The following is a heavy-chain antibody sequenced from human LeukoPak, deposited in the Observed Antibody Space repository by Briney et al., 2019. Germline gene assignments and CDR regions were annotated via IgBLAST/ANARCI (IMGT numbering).Heavy chain of an antibody. CDR2: ISGYNVNT. CDR3: ARVGSSGYMGFFHY. Sequence: ASVKVSCKASGYTFTSYGISWVRQAPGQGLEWMGWISGYNVNTNYAQKVQGRVNMTTDISSSTAYMELRRLRSDVTAVYYCARVGSSGYMGFFHYWGQGTLVTVSS. CDR1: GYTFTSYG. V-gene: IGHV1-18*01. D-gene: IGHD3-22*01. J-gene: IGHJ4*02.